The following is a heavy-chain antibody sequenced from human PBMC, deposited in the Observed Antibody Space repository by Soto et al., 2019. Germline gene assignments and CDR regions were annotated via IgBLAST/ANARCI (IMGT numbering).Heavy chain of an antibody. CDR1: GFTFSRYA. CDR3: AKAYYYDSTGYYRHFDY. V-gene: IGHV3-23*01. CDR2: SSASGSST. D-gene: IGHD3-22*01. J-gene: IGHJ4*02. Sequence: GGSLRLSCVASGFTFSRYAMTWVRQAPGKGLEWVAISSASGSSTNYAESVRARFTISRDNSKNTLYLQMNSLRAEDTAVYYCAKAYYYDSTGYYRHFDYWGQGPVVTVSS.